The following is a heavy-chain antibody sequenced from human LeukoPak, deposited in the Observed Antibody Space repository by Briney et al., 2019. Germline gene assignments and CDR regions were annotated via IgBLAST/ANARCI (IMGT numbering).Heavy chain of an antibody. V-gene: IGHV3-23*01. D-gene: IGHD6-6*01. CDR2: ISGSGGST. Sequence: GGSLRLSCAASGFTFSSYAMSWVRQAPGKGLEWVSAISGSGGSTYYADSVKGRFTISRDNSKNTLYLQMNSLRAEDTAVYYSAKDQGYSSSFGTSDYWGQGTLVTVSS. J-gene: IGHJ4*02. CDR3: AKDQGYSSSFGTSDY. CDR1: GFTFSSYA.